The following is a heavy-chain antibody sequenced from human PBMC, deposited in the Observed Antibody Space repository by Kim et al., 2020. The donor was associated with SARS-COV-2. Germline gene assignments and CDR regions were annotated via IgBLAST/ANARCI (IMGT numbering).Heavy chain of an antibody. CDR1: GFTFSNYA. CDR3: ATALSQTYYYGMDV. J-gene: IGHJ6*02. V-gene: IGHV3-23*01. CDR2: ISVGTGST. Sequence: GGSLRLSCAASGFTFSNYAMNWVRQAPGKGLEWVSAISVGTGSTYYADSVKGRFTISRDNSKSTLSLQMSSLRAEDTAVYYCATALSQTYYYGMDVWGQGTTVTVSS.